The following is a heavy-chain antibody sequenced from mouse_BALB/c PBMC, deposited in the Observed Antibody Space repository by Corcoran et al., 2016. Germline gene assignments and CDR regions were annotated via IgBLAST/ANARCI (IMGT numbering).Heavy chain of an antibody. V-gene: IGHV14-3*02. CDR2: IDPANGNT. CDR1: GFNIKDTY. J-gene: IGHJ1*01. CDR3: ANWDWYFDV. Sequence: EVQLQQSGAELVKPGASVKLSCTASGFNIKDTYMHWVKQRPEQGLEGIGRIDPANGNTKYDPKFQGKATITADTSSNTAYLQLSSLTSEDPAVYYCANWDWYFDVWGAGTTVTVSS. D-gene: IGHD4-1*01.